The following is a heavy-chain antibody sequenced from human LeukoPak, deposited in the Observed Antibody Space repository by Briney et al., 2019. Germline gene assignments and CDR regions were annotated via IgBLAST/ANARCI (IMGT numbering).Heavy chain of an antibody. V-gene: IGHV3-9*01. CDR2: ISWNSGSI. J-gene: IGHJ6*02. CDR1: GFTFDDYA. D-gene: IGHD2-8*01. Sequence: GGSLRLSCAASGFTFDDYAMHWVRQAPGKGLEWVSGISWNSGSIGYADSVKGRFTISRDNAKNSLYLQMNSLRAEDTALYYCAKDLNGGPSYYYYGMDVWGQGTTVTVSS. CDR3: AKDLNGGPSYYYYGMDV.